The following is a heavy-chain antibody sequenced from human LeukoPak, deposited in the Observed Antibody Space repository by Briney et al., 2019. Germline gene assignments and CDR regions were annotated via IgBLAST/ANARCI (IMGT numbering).Heavy chain of an antibody. V-gene: IGHV4-39*01. CDR1: GGSISSSTYY. J-gene: IGHJ6*03. CDR2: IYYSGST. Sequence: SETLSLTCTASGGSISSSTYYWGWIRQPPGKGLEWIGSIYYSGSTYYNPSLKSRVTISVDTSKNQFSLKLSSVTAADTAVYYCARQKQYQLLYYYYYYYMDVWGKGTTVTVSS. D-gene: IGHD2-2*01. CDR3: ARQKQYQLLYYYYYYYMDV.